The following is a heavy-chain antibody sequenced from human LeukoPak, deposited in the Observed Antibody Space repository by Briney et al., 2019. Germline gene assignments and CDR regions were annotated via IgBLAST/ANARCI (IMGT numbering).Heavy chain of an antibody. CDR2: IYHSGST. J-gene: IGHJ4*02. V-gene: IGHV4-4*02. Sequence: PSGTLSLTCAVSGGSISSSNWWSRVRQPPGKGLEWIGEIYHSGSTNYNPSLKSRVTISVDKSKNQFSLKLSSVTAADTAVYYCARVYPTDYDFWSGYEYYFDYWGQGTLVTVSS. CDR3: ARVYPTDYDFWSGYEYYFDY. CDR1: GGSISSSNW. D-gene: IGHD3-3*01.